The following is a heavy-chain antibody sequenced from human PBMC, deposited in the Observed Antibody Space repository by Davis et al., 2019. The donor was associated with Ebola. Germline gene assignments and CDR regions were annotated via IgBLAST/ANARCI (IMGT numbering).Heavy chain of an antibody. CDR2: FYTGGNT. V-gene: IGHV3-53*05. D-gene: IGHD3-10*01. Sequence: GESLKISCAASGFGVSSNYMSWVRQAPGKGLEWVSVFYTGGNTYYADSVKGRFTISRDNSRNTLYLQMNSLRAEDTAVYYCARGGRDNWFDSWGQGTLVTVSS. J-gene: IGHJ5*01. CDR1: GFGVSSNY. CDR3: ARGGRDNWFDS.